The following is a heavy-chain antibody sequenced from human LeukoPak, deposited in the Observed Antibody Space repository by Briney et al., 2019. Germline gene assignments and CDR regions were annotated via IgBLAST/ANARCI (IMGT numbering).Heavy chain of an antibody. Sequence: GGSLRLSSAASGFTFSSYGMHWVRQAPGKGLEWVAFIRYDGSNKYYADSVKGRFTISRDNSKNTLYLQMNSLRAEDTAVYYCAKDIWAIAVAEPFDYWGQGTLVTVSS. J-gene: IGHJ4*02. D-gene: IGHD6-19*01. CDR2: IRYDGSNK. CDR1: GFTFSSYG. CDR3: AKDIWAIAVAEPFDY. V-gene: IGHV3-30*02.